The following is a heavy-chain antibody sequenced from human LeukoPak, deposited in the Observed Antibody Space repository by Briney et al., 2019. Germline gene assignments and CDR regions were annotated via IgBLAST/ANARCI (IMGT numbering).Heavy chain of an antibody. D-gene: IGHD4-17*01. CDR1: GYTFTGYY. CDR3: ARDHGDYEGYVSWFDP. J-gene: IGHJ5*02. CDR2: INPNSGGT. V-gene: IGHV1-2*02. Sequence: ASVKVSCKASGYTFTGYYMHWVRQAPGQGLEWMGWINPNSGGTNYAQKFQGRATMTRDTSISTAYMELSRLRSDDTAVYYCARDHGDYEGYVSWFDPWGQGTLVTVSS.